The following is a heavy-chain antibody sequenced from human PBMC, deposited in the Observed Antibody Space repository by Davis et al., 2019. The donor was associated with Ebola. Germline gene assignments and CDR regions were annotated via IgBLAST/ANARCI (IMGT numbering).Heavy chain of an antibody. CDR3: ARDRNWGCEY. Sequence: GGSLRLSCAASGFTLSSYGMHWVRQAPGKGLEWVAGISNNGGNKYYADSVKGRFTISRDNSKNTLYLQMNDLRAEDTAVYYCARDRNWGCEYWGQGTLVTVSS. J-gene: IGHJ4*02. V-gene: IGHV3-30*03. CDR1: GFTLSSYG. D-gene: IGHD7-27*01. CDR2: ISNNGGNK.